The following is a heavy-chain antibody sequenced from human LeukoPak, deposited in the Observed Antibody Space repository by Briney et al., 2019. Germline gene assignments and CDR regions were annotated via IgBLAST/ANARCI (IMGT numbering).Heavy chain of an antibody. J-gene: IGHJ6*02. Sequence: PSETLSLTCTVSGGSISSGGYSWSWIRQHPGKGLEWIGYIYYSGSTYYNPSLKSRVTISVDTSKNQFSLKLSSVTAADTAVYYCARDCGGDCYSEDGYYYGMDVWGQGTTVTVPS. V-gene: IGHV4-31*03. CDR3: ARDCGGDCYSEDGYYYGMDV. D-gene: IGHD2-21*02. CDR2: IYYSGST. CDR1: GGSISSGGYS.